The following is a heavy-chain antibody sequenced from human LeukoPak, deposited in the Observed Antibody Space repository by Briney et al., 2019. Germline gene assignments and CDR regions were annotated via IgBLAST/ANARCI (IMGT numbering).Heavy chain of an antibody. V-gene: IGHV1-18*04. CDR3: ARDSGWELRHFFFDE. CDR1: GYTFTSYS. Sequence: ASVKVSCKASGYTFTSYSTSWVRRAPGQGLEWMGWISPSNGDTSYAQKVQDKVTMTTDTSTTTVYMELRSLTSDDTAIYYCARDSGWELRHFFFDERGQGTLVTVSS. D-gene: IGHD1-26*01. CDR2: ISPSNGDT. J-gene: IGHJ4*02.